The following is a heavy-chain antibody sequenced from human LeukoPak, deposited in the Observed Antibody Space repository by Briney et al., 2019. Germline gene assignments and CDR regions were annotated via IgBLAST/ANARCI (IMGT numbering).Heavy chain of an antibody. Sequence: GRSLRLSFAASGFTFSSYAMHWDRQAPGKGLEWVAVISYDGSNKYYADSVKGRFTISRDNSKNTLYLQMNSLRAEDTAMYYCARGFGYYFDYWGQGTLVTVSS. D-gene: IGHD3-10*01. CDR1: GFTFSSYA. CDR2: ISYDGSNK. V-gene: IGHV3-30-3*01. CDR3: ARGFGYYFDY. J-gene: IGHJ4*02.